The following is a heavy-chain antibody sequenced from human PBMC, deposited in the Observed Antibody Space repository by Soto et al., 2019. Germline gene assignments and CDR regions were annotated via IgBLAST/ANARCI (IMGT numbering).Heavy chain of an antibody. CDR1: GFTFSSSA. J-gene: IGHJ3*02. V-gene: IGHV3-23*01. CDR3: ARSTDKIATFAFDM. CDR2: VTGSGGST. D-gene: IGHD1-1*01. Sequence: EAQLLESGGGLAQPGGSLRLSCETAGFTFSSSALSWVRQAPGRGLEWVSSVTGSGGSTNDADSVEGRFTSSRDNSKDTLYLQLKSLTAEDTAVCPRARSTDKIATFAFDMWGQGTMVTVSS.